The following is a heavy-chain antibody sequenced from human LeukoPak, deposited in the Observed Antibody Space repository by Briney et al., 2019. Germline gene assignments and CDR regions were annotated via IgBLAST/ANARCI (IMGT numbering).Heavy chain of an antibody. V-gene: IGHV1-8*03. CDR1: GYTFTSYD. CDR3: ARALLTSDAFDI. D-gene: IGHD1-26*01. Sequence: GASVKVSCKASGYTFTSYDINWVRQATGQGLEWMGWMNPNSGNTGYAQKIQGRVTITRNTSISTAYMELSSLRSEDTAVYYCARALLTSDAFDIWGQGTMVTVSS. J-gene: IGHJ3*02. CDR2: MNPNSGNT.